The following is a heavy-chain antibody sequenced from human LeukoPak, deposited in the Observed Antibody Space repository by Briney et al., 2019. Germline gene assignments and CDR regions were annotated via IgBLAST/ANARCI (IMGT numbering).Heavy chain of an antibody. D-gene: IGHD2-2*01. CDR3: AGKAAAYYFVY. CDR2: MQYDGSEE. V-gene: IGHV3-30*02. Sequence: GALILSCAASGFRFSTYGMHWVRPAPGKGLEWVTFMQYDGSEEYYADSVKGRFTISRDNSKNTLYLQMDSLRGEDTAVYYCAGKAAAYYFVYWGQGTLVTVSS. CDR1: GFRFSTYG. J-gene: IGHJ4*02.